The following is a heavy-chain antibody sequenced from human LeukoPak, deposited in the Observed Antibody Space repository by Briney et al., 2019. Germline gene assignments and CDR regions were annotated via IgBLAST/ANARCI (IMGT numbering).Heavy chain of an antibody. CDR2: MYSGGST. Sequence: PGGSLRLSCAASGFTVSSNYMTWVRQAPGKGLEWVSVMYSGGSTYYADSVKGRFTISRDNSKNTLFLQMNRLRAEDTAVYYCVRDWGYDSSGYWQKYFDTWGQGTLVTVSS. J-gene: IGHJ4*02. CDR1: GFTVSSNY. CDR3: VRDWGYDSSGYWQKYFDT. V-gene: IGHV3-66*01. D-gene: IGHD3-22*01.